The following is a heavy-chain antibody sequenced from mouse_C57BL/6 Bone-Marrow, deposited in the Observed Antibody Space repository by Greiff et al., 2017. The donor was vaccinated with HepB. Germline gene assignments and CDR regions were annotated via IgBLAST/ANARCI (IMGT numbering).Heavy chain of an antibody. J-gene: IGHJ2*01. CDR2: INPYNGGT. CDR3: ARSRGGRDY. CDR1: GYTFTDYY. Sequence: EVKLMESGPVLVKPGASVKMSCKASGYTFTDYYMNWVKQSHGKSLEWIGVINPYNGGTSYNQKFKGKATLTVDKSSSTAYMELNSLTSEDSAVYYCARSRGGRDYWGQGTTLTVSS. V-gene: IGHV1-19*01.